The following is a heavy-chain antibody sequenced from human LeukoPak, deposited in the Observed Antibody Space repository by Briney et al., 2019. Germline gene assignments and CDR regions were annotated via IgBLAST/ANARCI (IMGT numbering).Heavy chain of an antibody. Sequence: GESLKISCNGSGYSFTSYWIGWVRQMPGKGLEWMGIIYPGDSDTRYSPSFQGQVTISADKSISTAYLQWSSLKAPDPAMSYCARRSYSSGCWGDWGEGTLVTVSS. CDR1: GYSFTSYW. CDR3: ARRSYSSGCWGD. V-gene: IGHV5-51*01. D-gene: IGHD6-19*01. CDR2: IYPGDSDT. J-gene: IGHJ4*02.